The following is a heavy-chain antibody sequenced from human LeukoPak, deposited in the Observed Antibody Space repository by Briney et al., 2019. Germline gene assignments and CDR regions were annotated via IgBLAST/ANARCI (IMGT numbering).Heavy chain of an antibody. CDR3: ARSEQRTNFDY. CDR1: GGSISSGGYY. D-gene: IGHD6-25*01. V-gene: IGHV4-31*03. J-gene: IGHJ4*02. CDR2: IYYSGST. Sequence: SQTLSLTCTVSGGSISSGGYYWSWIRQHPGKGLEWIGYIYYSGSTYYNPSLKSRVTMSVDTSKNQFSLRLSSVTAADTAVYYCARSEQRTNFDYWGQGTLVTVSS.